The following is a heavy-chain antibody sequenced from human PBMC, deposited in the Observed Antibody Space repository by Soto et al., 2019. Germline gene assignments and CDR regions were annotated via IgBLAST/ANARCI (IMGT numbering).Heavy chain of an antibody. CDR3: GGTRRYDYHRRYAY. V-gene: IGHV1-18*04. J-gene: IGHJ4*02. D-gene: IGHD3-16*01. Sequence: ASVKVSCKSSGYTFTTYGISWVRQAPGQGLEWMGWISPYNGDTKYAQNLQGRVTLTTDTSTSTGYMELRSLTSDDTAVYYCGGTRRYDYHRRYAYWGQGTLVSASS. CDR1: GYTFTTYG. CDR2: ISPYNGDT.